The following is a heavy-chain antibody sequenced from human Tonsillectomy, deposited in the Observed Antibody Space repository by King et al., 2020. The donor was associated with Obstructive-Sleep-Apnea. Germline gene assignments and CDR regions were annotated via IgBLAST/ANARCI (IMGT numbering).Heavy chain of an antibody. CDR2: IWYDGSNK. V-gene: IGHV3-33*06. CDR1: GFTFSSYG. CDR3: AKDQYYDILTGYSEDYYFDY. Sequence: QLVQSGGGVVQPGRSLRLSCAASGFTFSSYGMHWVRQAPGKGLEWVAVIWYDGSNKYYADSVKGRFTISRDNSKNTLYLQMNSLRAEDTAVYYCAKDQYYDILTGYSEDYYFDYWGQGTLVTVSS. D-gene: IGHD3-9*01. J-gene: IGHJ4*02.